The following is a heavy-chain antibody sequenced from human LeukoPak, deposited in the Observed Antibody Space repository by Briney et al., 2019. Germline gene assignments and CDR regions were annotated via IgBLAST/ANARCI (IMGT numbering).Heavy chain of an antibody. J-gene: IGHJ4*02. CDR2: ISYDGSNK. V-gene: IGHV3-30*03. Sequence: GGSLRLSCAASGFTFSSYGMHWVRQAPGKGLEWVAVISYDGSNKYYADSVKGRFTISRDNAKNSLYLQMNSLRAEDTAVYYCARQIRFGGVIVITYYFDYWGQGTLVTVSS. CDR1: GFTFSSYG. CDR3: ARQIRFGGVIVITYYFDY. D-gene: IGHD3-16*02.